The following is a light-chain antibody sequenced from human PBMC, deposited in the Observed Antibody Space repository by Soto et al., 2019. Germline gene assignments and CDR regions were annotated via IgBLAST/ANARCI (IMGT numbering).Light chain of an antibody. Sequence: QSVLTQPPSVSGSPGQSVTISCTGTSSDVGKYDRVSWYQQPPGTAPRLIMYEVTNRPSGVPARFSGSKSGNTASLTISGLQAEDEADYFCCSYAGSYTYVFGTGTKVTVL. J-gene: IGLJ1*01. CDR2: EVT. CDR1: SSDVGKYDR. CDR3: CSYAGSYTYV. V-gene: IGLV2-18*02.